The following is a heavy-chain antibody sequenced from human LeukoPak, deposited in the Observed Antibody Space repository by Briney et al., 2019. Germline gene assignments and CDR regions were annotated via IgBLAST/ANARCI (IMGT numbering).Heavy chain of an antibody. CDR2: IHYSGST. CDR3: AREKSRYCSSISCHDAFDI. V-gene: IGHV4-59*01. J-gene: IGHJ3*02. CDR1: GGSLSSNY. Sequence: SETLSLTCTVSGGSLSSNYWSWIPQPPGKGREWIGDIHYSGSTNYNPSLKSRVTMSVDTSKNQFSLKLSSVTAADTALYYCAREKSRYCSSISCHDAFDIWGQGTMVTVSS. D-gene: IGHD2-2*01.